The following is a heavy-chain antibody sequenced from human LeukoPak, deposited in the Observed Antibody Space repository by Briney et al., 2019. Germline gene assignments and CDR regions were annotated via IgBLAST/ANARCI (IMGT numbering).Heavy chain of an antibody. CDR1: GFTFSSYA. CDR2: ISYDGSNK. J-gene: IGHJ4*02. CDR3: AGDGVKWLFPLIYYFDY. D-gene: IGHD6-19*01. Sequence: GGSLRLSCAASGFTFSSYAMHWVRQAPGKGLGWVAVISYDGSNKYYADSVKGRFTISRDNSKNTLYLQMNSLRAEDTAVYYCAGDGVKWLFPLIYYFDYWGQGTLVTVSS. V-gene: IGHV3-30*04.